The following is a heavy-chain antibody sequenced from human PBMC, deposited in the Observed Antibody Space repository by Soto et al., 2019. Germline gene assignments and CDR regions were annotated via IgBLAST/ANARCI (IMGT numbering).Heavy chain of an antibody. D-gene: IGHD5-18*01. J-gene: IGHJ4*02. CDR2: IYYSGSS. CDR3: ARLYGYEVFDY. CDR1: GYSISGSSYY. Sequence: SETLSLTCTVSGYSISGSSYYWGWIRQSAGKGLEWIGTIYYSGSSYYNPSLKSRVTMSVDTSKNQFSLKLSSVTAADTAVYYCARLYGYEVFDYWGQGTLVTVSS. V-gene: IGHV4-39*01.